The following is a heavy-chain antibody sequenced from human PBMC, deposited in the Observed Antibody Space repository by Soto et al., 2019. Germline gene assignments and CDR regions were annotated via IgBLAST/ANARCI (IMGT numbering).Heavy chain of an antibody. D-gene: IGHD3-3*01. CDR2: IKQDGSEK. CDR3: ARDGLAIFGVVIHDYGMDV. J-gene: IGHJ6*02. V-gene: IGHV3-7*03. CDR1: GFTFSSYW. Sequence: PGGSLRLSCAASGFTFSSYWMSWVRQAPGKGLEWVANIKQDGSEKYYVDSVKGRFTISRDNAKNSLYLQMNSLRAEDTAVYYCARDGLAIFGVVIHDYGMDVWGQGTTVTVSS.